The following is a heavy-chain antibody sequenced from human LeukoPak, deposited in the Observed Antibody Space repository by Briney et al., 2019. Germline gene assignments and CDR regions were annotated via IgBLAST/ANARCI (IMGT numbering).Heavy chain of an antibody. CDR1: GFTFSSYW. CDR3: ARDYSSNWYNWFDP. D-gene: IGHD6-13*01. Sequence: GGSLRLSCAASGFTFSSYWMHWVRHAPGKGLVWVSRINSDGSSTSYADSVKGRFTISRDNSKNTLYLQMNSLRAEDTAVYYCARDYSSNWYNWFDPWGQGTLVTVSS. V-gene: IGHV3-74*01. J-gene: IGHJ5*02. CDR2: INSDGSST.